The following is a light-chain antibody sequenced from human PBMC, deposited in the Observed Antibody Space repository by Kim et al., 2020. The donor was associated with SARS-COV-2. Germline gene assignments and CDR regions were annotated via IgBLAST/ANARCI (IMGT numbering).Light chain of an antibody. CDR1: QSVSSN. CDR2: GAA. J-gene: IGKJ1*01. V-gene: IGKV3-15*01. Sequence: VSPGERATRSCRASQSVSSNLSWYQQKPGQAPRRLIYGAATRAAGIPAKCSGSRAGTEFTLTISSRQSEDFAVYYCQQYNNWPPAFGQGTKVDIK. CDR3: QQYNNWPPA.